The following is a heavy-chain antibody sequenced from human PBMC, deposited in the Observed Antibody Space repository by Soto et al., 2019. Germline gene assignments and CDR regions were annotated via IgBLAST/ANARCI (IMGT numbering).Heavy chain of an antibody. D-gene: IGHD5-12*01. CDR3: AKAVARRGGFGY. J-gene: IGHJ4*02. V-gene: IGHV3-9*01. CDR2: ISWNSGSI. CDR1: GFTFDDYA. Sequence: EVQLVESGGGLVQPGRSLRLSCAASGFTFDDYAMHWVRQAPGKGLEWVSGISWNSGSIGYADSVKGRFTISRDNAKNSLYLQMNSLRAEDTAVYYCAKAVARRGGFGYWGQGTLVTVSS.